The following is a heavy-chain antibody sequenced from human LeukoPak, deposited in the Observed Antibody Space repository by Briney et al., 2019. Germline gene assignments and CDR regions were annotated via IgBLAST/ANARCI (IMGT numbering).Heavy chain of an antibody. J-gene: IGHJ6*02. D-gene: IGHD3-22*01. V-gene: IGHV3-30*18. Sequence: AGGSLSFNCAASGFTISSYDWLWLRQAPGKGLEWVAVISYDGSNKYYADSVKGRFTISRDNSKNTLYLQMNSLSAEDTAVFFCGKLHYDAYLSYLTNGWSQGTTVTVSS. CDR3: GKLHYDAYLSYLTNG. CDR2: ISYDGSNK. CDR1: GFTISSYD.